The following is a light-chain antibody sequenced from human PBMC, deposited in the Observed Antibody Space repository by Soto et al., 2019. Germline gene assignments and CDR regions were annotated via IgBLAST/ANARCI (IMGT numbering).Light chain of an antibody. CDR3: RQYNSWPLT. CDR1: QSISRS. V-gene: IGKV3D-15*01. J-gene: IGKJ4*01. CDR2: DAS. Sequence: EIVLTQSPDTLSVSPGERATLSCRASQSISRSLAWCQQKSGQPPSLLISDASTRATGFPARFNGSGSGTEFILTISSLQSEDFAGYYCRQYNSWPLTFGGGTTVEIK.